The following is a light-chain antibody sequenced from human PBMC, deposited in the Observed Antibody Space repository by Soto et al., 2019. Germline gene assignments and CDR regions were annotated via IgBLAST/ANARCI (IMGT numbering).Light chain of an antibody. J-gene: IGLJ1*01. CDR2: EVS. CDR1: SSDVGSYNR. V-gene: IGLV2-18*02. CDR3: NSYTGSSTYV. Sequence: QSVLTQPPSVSGSPGQSVAISCTGTSSDVGSYNRVSWYQQPPGAAPKLMNYEVSNRPSGVPDRFSGSKSGNTASLTISGLQAEDEADYYCNSYTGSSTYVFGAGTKVTVL.